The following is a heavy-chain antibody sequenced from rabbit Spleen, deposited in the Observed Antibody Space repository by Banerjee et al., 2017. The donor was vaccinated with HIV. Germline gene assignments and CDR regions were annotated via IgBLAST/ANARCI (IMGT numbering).Heavy chain of an antibody. D-gene: IGHD1-1*01. CDR2: IDPVFGIT. J-gene: IGHJ6*01. CDR1: GFDFTSYY. V-gene: IGHV1S7*01. Sequence: QLEESGGGLVQPGGSLKLSCKASGFDFTSYYMSWVRQAPGKGLEWIGYIDPVFGITYYANWVNGRFTISSHNAQNTLYLQLNSLTAADTATYFCVRGASSSGYYSLWGPGTLVTVS. CDR3: VRGASSSGYYSL.